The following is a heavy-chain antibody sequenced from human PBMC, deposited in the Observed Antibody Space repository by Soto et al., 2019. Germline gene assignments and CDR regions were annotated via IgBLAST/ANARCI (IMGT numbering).Heavy chain of an antibody. CDR1: GFSFSDHY. D-gene: IGHD2-2*01. Sequence: EVQLVESGGGVVQPGGSLRLSCAASGFSFSDHYMDWVRQAPGKGLEWVGRSRNKANSYTTEYAASVRGRFTVSRDDSKNSLDLQMNRLRTEDTAVYYCARGFCLGNSCYAAGAFDIWGQGTMVTVSS. CDR3: ARGFCLGNSCYAAGAFDI. J-gene: IGHJ3*02. V-gene: IGHV3-72*01. CDR2: SRNKANSYTT.